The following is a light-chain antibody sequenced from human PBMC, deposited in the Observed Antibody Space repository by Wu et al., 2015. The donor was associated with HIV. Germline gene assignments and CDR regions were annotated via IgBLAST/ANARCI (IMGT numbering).Light chain of an antibody. Sequence: ETVMTQSPATLSMSPGERATLSCRASQSVSSNLAWYQQKPGQAPRLLIYGASTRATGTPARFSGSGSGTEFTLTISSMQSEDFAVYYCQQYNNWRTFGQGTKVEIK. V-gene: IGKV3-15*01. CDR1: QSVSSN. CDR2: GAS. J-gene: IGKJ1*01. CDR3: QQYNNWRT.